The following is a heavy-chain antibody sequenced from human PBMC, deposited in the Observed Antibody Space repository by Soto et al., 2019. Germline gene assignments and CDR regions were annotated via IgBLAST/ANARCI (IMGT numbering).Heavy chain of an antibody. CDR3: ARRYGTYSDY. D-gene: IGHD2-21*01. CDR2: ISGGSTTI. CDR1: GFAISRYS. Sequence: PGGSLRLSCVASGFAISRYSMNWVRQAPGKGLEWVSSISGGSTTIYYADSVKGRFTVSRDNDKYSLYLQMNSLRAEDTAVYYCARRYGTYSDYWGQGTPVTVSS. V-gene: IGHV3-48*01. J-gene: IGHJ4*02.